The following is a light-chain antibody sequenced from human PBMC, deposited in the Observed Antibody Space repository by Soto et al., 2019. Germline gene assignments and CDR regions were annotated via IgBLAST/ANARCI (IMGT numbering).Light chain of an antibody. J-gene: IGKJ1*01. CDR2: GAS. Sequence: EIVMTQSPATLSVSPGEGVTLSCRASQTVSSRIAWFQEKPAQAPSLLSYGASPRATGVPARFSGTGSGTEFTLTISSLQPEEFATYYCQQHNDYPVAFGQGTKVDIK. CDR3: QQHNDYPVA. V-gene: IGKV3-15*01. CDR1: QTVSSR.